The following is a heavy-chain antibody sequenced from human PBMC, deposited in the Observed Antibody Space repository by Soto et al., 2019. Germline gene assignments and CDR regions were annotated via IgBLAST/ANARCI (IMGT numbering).Heavy chain of an antibody. CDR3: VKSPGGNNFDLFD. D-gene: IGHD5-12*01. CDR2: VRGNGDPP. Sequence: XGCLRLSCSASGFSFSSYAMHWVRQAPGKGLEYVSGVRGNGDPPFYADSVKGRFTISRDNSKNTLYLQMSSLSADDTAVYYCVKSPGGNNFDLFDWGQGALVTVSS. J-gene: IGHJ4*02. V-gene: IGHV3-64D*06. CDR1: GFSFSSYA.